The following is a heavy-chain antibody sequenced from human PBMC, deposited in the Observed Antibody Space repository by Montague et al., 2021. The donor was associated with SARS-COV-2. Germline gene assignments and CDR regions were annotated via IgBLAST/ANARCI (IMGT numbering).Heavy chain of an antibody. CDR2: IYYSGDT. CDR3: VRGGDYTDYGRVDY. V-gene: IGHV4-39*01. J-gene: IGHJ4*02. CDR1: GGSISTGSYY. D-gene: IGHD4-11*01. Sequence: SETLSLTCSFSGGSISTGSYYWGWIRQPPRKGLEWNGSIYYSGDTYYTPSLKSRVTISVDTSKNQFSLRLSSVTAADTAVYYCVRGGDYTDYGRVDYWGQGTLVIVSS.